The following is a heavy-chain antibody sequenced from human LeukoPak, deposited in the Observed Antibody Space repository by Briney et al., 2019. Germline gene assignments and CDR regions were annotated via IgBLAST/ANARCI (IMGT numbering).Heavy chain of an antibody. D-gene: IGHD3-10*01. CDR2: ISGSGGST. J-gene: IGHJ4*02. V-gene: IGHV3-23*01. Sequence: ETLSLTCTVSGGSISSSNYYWGWIRQAPGKGLEWVSTISGSGGSTYYADSVKGRFTISRDNSKNTLYLQMNSLRAEDTAVYYCARASTGSLIYFHYWGQGTLVTVSS. CDR3: ARASTGSLIYFHY. CDR1: GGSISSSNYY.